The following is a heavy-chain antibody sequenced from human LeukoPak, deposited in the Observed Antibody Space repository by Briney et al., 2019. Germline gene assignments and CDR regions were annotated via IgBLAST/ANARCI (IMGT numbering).Heavy chain of an antibody. CDR2: ISAYNGHT. D-gene: IGHD3-3*01. J-gene: IGHJ4*02. CDR1: GYTFTSYG. CDR3: ARDLLGGWSGYYPSSEFVY. V-gene: IGHV1-18*01. Sequence: AASVKVSCKASGYTFTSYGISWVRQAPGQGLEWMGWISAYNGHTNYAQKLQGRVTMTTDTSTSTAYMELRSLRSDDTAVYYCARDLLGGWSGYYPSSEFVYWGQGTLVTVSS.